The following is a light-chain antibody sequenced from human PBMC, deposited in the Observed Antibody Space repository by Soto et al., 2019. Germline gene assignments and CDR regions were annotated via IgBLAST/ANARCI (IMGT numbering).Light chain of an antibody. CDR2: GAS. V-gene: IGKV3-15*01. Sequence: EIVLTQSPGTLSLSPGERATHSCRASQSVSFNLAWYQQKPGQAPRLLIYGASTRATGIPDRFSGSGSGTEFTLTISSLQSEDFAVYYCQQYGDWPPETFGQGTKVDIK. CDR3: QQYGDWPPET. CDR1: QSVSFN. J-gene: IGKJ1*01.